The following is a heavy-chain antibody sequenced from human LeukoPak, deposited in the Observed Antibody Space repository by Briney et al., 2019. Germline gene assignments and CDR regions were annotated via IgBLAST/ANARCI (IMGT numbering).Heavy chain of an antibody. J-gene: IGHJ6*03. D-gene: IGHD2-15*01. CDR1: GFTFSSYA. CDR3: ARDERGFFYYMDV. V-gene: IGHV3-30*09. Sequence: GGSLRLSCEASGFTFSSYAMHWVRQTPGKGLEWVAAISYAGSNTHYADSVKGRFAISRDNSKNTMFLQMSSLRVEDTALYYCARDERGFFYYMDVWGKGTTVTVSS. CDR2: ISYAGSNT.